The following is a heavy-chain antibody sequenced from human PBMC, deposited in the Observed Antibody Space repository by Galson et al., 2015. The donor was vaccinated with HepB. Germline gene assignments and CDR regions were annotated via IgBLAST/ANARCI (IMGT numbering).Heavy chain of an antibody. J-gene: IGHJ6*02. CDR1: GGTFNNYA. CDR2: IIPFLGTL. CDR3: ARDRKEIPDAHRYPYYYYGMDV. D-gene: IGHD1-1*01. Sequence: SVKVSCKASGGTFNNYAISWLRQAPGQGLEWMGGIIPFLGTLNYAPKFQGRVTITADESTSTAYMQMSSLTSEDTAVHYCARDRKEIPDAHRYPYYYYGMDVWGQGTTVIVSS. V-gene: IGHV1-69*13.